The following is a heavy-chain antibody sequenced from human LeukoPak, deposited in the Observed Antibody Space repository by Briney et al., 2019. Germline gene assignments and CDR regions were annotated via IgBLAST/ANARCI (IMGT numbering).Heavy chain of an antibody. CDR3: ARPLGSTAAFDY. Sequence: SETLSLTCTVSGGSISSSSYYWGWIRQPPGKGLEWIGSIYHSGSTYYNPSLKSRVTISVDTSKNQFSLKLSSVTAADTAVYYCARPLGSTAAFDYWGQGTLVTVSS. CDR1: GGSISSSSYY. D-gene: IGHD3-16*01. CDR2: IYHSGST. V-gene: IGHV4-39*07. J-gene: IGHJ4*02.